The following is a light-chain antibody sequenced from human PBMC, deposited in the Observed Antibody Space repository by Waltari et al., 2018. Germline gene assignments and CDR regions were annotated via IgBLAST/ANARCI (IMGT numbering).Light chain of an antibody. Sequence: QSVLTQPPSASGTPGQRVTISCSGGSSNIGRNTVNWYQQLPRTAPKLLICANDQRPPGVPDRFSGPKSGSSAFLAISGLQSADEASYYCASWDDSLDGVIFGGGTKLTVL. CDR3: ASWDDSLDGVI. J-gene: IGLJ2*01. CDR2: AND. V-gene: IGLV1-44*01. CDR1: SSNIGRNT.